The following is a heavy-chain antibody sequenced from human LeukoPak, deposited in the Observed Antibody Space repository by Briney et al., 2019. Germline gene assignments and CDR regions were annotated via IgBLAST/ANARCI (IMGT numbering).Heavy chain of an antibody. CDR1: GGSFSGYY. CDR3: ARGHSDYVWGSYRYTWFDP. J-gene: IGHJ5*02. Sequence: SVTLSLTCAVYGGSFSGYYWSWLRQPPGKGLEWTGEINHSGSTNYNPSLKSRVTISVDTSKNQFSLKLSSVTAADTAVYYCARGHSDYVWGSYRYTWFDPWGQGTLVTVSS. V-gene: IGHV4-34*01. CDR2: INHSGST. D-gene: IGHD3-16*02.